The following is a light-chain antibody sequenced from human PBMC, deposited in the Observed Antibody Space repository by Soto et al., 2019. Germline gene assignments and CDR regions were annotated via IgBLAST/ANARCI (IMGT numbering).Light chain of an antibody. Sequence: QSGLTQPASVSGSPGQSITISCTGTTSDVGGYNYVSWYQQHPGKVPKLLIHEVSNRPSGVSNRFSGSKSGNTASLTISGLQAEDEADYYCLSKTSSISYVFGTGTKLTVL. CDR2: EVS. CDR1: TSDVGGYNY. V-gene: IGLV2-14*01. J-gene: IGLJ1*01. CDR3: LSKTSSISYV.